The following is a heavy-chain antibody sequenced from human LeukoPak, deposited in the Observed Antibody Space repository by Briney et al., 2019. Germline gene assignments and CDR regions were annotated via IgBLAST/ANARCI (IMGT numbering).Heavy chain of an antibody. J-gene: IGHJ4*02. CDR1: GGSISSGGYY. CDR2: IYYSGTT. CDR3: ARSGTVTTWNY. Sequence: SETLSLTCTVSGGSISSGGYYWSWIRQHPGKGLEWIGCIYYSGTTYYHPSLTSRVAISVDTSKNQLSLKLSSVTAADTAVYSCARSGTVTTWNYWGQGTLVTVSS. D-gene: IGHD4-17*01. V-gene: IGHV4-31*03.